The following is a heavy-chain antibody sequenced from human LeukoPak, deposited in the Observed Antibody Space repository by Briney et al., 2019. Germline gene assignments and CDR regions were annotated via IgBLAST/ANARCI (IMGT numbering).Heavy chain of an antibody. J-gene: IGHJ6*02. D-gene: IGHD5-24*01. V-gene: IGHV3-7*03. CDR2: IKQDGSEK. Sequence: GGSLRLSCAASGFTFSSYWMSWVRQAPGKGLEWVANIKQDGSEKYYVDSVKGRFTISRDNAKNSLYLQMNSLRAEDTAVYYCARRARRDGSTWGDYYYYYGMDVWGQGTTVTVSS. CDR3: ARRARRDGSTWGDYYYYYGMDV. CDR1: GFTFSSYW.